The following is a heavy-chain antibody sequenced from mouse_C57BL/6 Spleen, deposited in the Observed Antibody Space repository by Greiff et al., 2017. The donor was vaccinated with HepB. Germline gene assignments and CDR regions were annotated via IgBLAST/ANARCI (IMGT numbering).Heavy chain of an antibody. Sequence: VQLQQSGAELVRPGTSVKVSCKASGYAFTNYLIEWVKQRPGQGFEWIGVINPGSGGTNYNEKFKGKATLTADKSSSTAYMQLSSLTSEDSAVYFCAREGPTIVNYYAMDYWGQGTSVTVSS. CDR3: AREGPTIVNYYAMDY. J-gene: IGHJ4*01. CDR2: INPGSGGT. D-gene: IGHD2-5*01. V-gene: IGHV1-54*01. CDR1: GYAFTNYL.